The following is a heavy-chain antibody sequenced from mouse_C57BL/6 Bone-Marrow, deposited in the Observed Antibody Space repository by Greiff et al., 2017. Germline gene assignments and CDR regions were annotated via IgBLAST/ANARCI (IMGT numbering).Heavy chain of an antibody. Sequence: EVQLQQSGPELVKPGASVKISCKASGYTFTDYYMNWVKQSHGKSLEWIGDINPNNGGTSYNQKFKGKATMTVDKSSSTAYMELRSLTSEDSAVYYCTRRATGYFGYWGQGTTLTVAS. CDR3: TRRATGYFGY. D-gene: IGHD4-1*01. V-gene: IGHV1-26*01. CDR1: GYTFTDYY. J-gene: IGHJ2*01. CDR2: INPNNGGT.